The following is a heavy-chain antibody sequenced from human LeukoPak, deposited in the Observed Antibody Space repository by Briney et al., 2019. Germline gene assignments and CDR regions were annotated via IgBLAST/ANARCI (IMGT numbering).Heavy chain of an antibody. CDR1: GFTFSSYG. CDR2: ISYDGSNK. D-gene: IGHD6-6*01. V-gene: IGHV3-30*18. J-gene: IGHJ4*02. CDR3: AKGSSSRPFDY. Sequence: GGSLRLSCAASGFTFSSYGMHWVRQAPGKGLEWVAVISYDGSNKYYADSVKGRFTISRDISKNTLYLQMNSLRTEDTAVYYCAKGSSSRPFDYWGQGTLVTVSS.